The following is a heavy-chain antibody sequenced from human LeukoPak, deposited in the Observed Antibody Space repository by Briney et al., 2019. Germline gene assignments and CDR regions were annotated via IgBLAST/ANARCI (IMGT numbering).Heavy chain of an antibody. Sequence: GGSLRLSCAASGFTFSSYWMHWVRPTPGKGLVCVSRISSDGSITPYADSVKGRFTISRDNAKNTLYLQMNSPSAEDTAVYYCTRGGQNDYIDYWGQGTLVTVSS. V-gene: IGHV3-74*01. J-gene: IGHJ4*02. CDR2: ISSDGSIT. D-gene: IGHD3-16*01. CDR3: TRGGQNDYIDY. CDR1: GFTFSSYW.